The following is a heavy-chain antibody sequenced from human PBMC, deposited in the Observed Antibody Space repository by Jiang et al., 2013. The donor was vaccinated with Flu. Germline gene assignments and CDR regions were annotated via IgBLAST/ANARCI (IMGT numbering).Heavy chain of an antibody. D-gene: IGHD6-19*01. CDR2: ISSDGGST. CDR3: AREGVAGTNDY. J-gene: IGHJ4*02. Sequence: VQLLESGGGLVQPGGSLRLSCAASGFTFSSYPMHWVRQAPGKGLEYVSAISSDGGSTYYANSVKGRFTISRDNSRNTLYLQMGSLRAEDMAVYYCAREGVAGTNDYWGQGPWSPSPQ. V-gene: IGHV3-64*01. CDR1: GFTFSSYP.